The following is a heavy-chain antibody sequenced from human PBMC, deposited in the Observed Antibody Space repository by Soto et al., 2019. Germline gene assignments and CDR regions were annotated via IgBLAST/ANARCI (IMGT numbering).Heavy chain of an antibody. CDR2: IYYSGST. V-gene: IGHV4-59*13. J-gene: IGHJ6*02. CDR3: ARDLWGYCGTDCSPLDV. Sequence: PSETLSLTCTVSGGSMSPYYWSWIRQPPGKGLEWIANIYYSGSTNYNPSLKSRVTISVDTSKNQFSLKLNSVTAADTAVYYCARDLWGYCGTDCSPLDVWGQGTTVTVSS. CDR1: GGSMSPYY. D-gene: IGHD2-21*02.